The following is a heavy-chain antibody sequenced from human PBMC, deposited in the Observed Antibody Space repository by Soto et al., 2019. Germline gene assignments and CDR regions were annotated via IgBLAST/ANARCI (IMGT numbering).Heavy chain of an antibody. CDR3: ARVQYDAYDI. CDR1: GFTFSSHD. Sequence: EVQLVESGGGLVQPGGSLRLSCVASGFTFSSHDMHWVRQATGKGLEWVSAITTAADTYYPGSVKGRFTISRENAKNSLDLQMTSLRAEDPAVYYCARVQYDAYDIWGQGTMVTVSS. J-gene: IGHJ3*02. D-gene: IGHD4-4*01. CDR2: ITTAADT. V-gene: IGHV3-13*01.